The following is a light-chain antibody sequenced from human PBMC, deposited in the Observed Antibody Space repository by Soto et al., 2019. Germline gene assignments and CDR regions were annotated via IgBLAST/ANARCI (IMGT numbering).Light chain of an antibody. V-gene: IGLV1-44*01. J-gene: IGLJ1*01. CDR3: AAWDDSLTGPV. Sequence: QSVLSQPLCASGTPGQTVIISCSGSRSDIGSNFVNWYQHLPGTATKLLIYNSNQRPSGVPDRFSGSKSGTSASLAISGLQSEDEADYYCAAWDDSLTGPVFGTGTKVTVL. CDR1: RSDIGSNF. CDR2: NSN.